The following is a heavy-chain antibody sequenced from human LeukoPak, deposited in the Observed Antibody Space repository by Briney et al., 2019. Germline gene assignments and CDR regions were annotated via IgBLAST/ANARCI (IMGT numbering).Heavy chain of an antibody. D-gene: IGHD2-2*01. Sequence: TGGSLRLSCAASGFTFSSYSMNWVRQAPGKGLEWVSSISSSSSYIYYADSVKGRFTISRDNAKNSLYLQMNSLRAEDTAVYYCARGIVVAPAGAFDIWGQGTMVTVSS. CDR1: GFTFSSYS. CDR2: ISSSSSYI. CDR3: ARGIVVAPAGAFDI. J-gene: IGHJ3*02. V-gene: IGHV3-21*01.